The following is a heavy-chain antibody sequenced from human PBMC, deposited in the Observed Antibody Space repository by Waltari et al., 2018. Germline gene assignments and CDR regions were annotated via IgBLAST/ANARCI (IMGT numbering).Heavy chain of an antibody. D-gene: IGHD3-3*01. CDR2: ISGSGDTT. CDR3: ARNRATSSSVFWSGYYAPFDY. CDR1: GFTFSNSA. Sequence: EVQLLESGGGLVQPGGSLRLSCAASGFTFSNSAMSWVRQAPGRGLEWVSTISGSGDTTDEAGAGKGRLTISRDNSKNTLYLQMNSLRGEDTAVYYCARNRATSSSVFWSGYYAPFDYWGQETLVSVSS. J-gene: IGHJ4*02. V-gene: IGHV3-23*01.